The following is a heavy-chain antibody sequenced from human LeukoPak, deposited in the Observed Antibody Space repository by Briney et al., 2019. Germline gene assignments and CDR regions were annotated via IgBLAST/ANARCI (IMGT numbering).Heavy chain of an antibody. CDR3: ARYNYDSYYFDY. D-gene: IGHD5-18*01. CDR2: IYHSGST. V-gene: IGHV4-30-2*01. CDR1: GGSISSGGYS. Sequence: SETLSLTCAVSGGSISSGGYSWSWTRQPPGKGLEWIGYIYHSGSTYYNPSLKSRVTISVDRSKNQFSLKLSSVTAADTAVYYCARYNYDSYYFDYWGQGTLVTVSS. J-gene: IGHJ4*02.